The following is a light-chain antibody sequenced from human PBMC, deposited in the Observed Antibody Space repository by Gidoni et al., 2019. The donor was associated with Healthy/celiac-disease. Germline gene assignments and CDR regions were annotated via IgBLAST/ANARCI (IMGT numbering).Light chain of an antibody. CDR1: NIGSKN. Sequence: SYALPQPLSVSVALGQTARITWGGNNIGSKNVHWYQQKPGQAPVLVSYRDSNRPSGIPERFSGSNSGNTATLTISRAQAGDEADYYCQVWDSSTVVFGGGTKLTVL. CDR3: QVWDSSTVV. CDR2: RDS. V-gene: IGLV3-9*01. J-gene: IGLJ2*01.